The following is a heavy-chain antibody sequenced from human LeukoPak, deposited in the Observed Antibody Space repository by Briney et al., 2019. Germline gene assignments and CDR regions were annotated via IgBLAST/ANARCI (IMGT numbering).Heavy chain of an antibody. CDR3: ARITYYYGSGSYLGAFDI. J-gene: IGHJ3*02. V-gene: IGHV1-69*04. Sequence: SVKVSCKASGGTFSSYAISWVRQAPGQGLEWMGRIIPILGIANYAQKFQGRVTITADKSTSTAYMELNSLRSEDTAVYYCARITYYYGSGSYLGAFDIWGQGTMVTVSS. D-gene: IGHD3-10*01. CDR2: IIPILGIA. CDR1: GGTFSSYA.